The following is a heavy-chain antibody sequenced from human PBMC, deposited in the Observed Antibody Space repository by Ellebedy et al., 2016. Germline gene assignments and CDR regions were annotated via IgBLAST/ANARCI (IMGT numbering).Heavy chain of an antibody. CDR1: GFPFSNYW. D-gene: IGHD3-10*01. CDR2: TSSDGTTT. CDR3: LVGSVPGSYWRGY. Sequence: GESLKISXAASGFPFSNYWMHWVRQAPGKGLVWVSRTSSDGTTTSFADSVKGRFTITRDNAKNTLYLQMNRLRVEDTAVYYCLVGSVPGSYWRGYWGQGTLVTVSS. J-gene: IGHJ4*02. V-gene: IGHV3-74*01.